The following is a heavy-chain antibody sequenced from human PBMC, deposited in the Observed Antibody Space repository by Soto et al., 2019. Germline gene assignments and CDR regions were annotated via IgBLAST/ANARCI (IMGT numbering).Heavy chain of an antibody. CDR2: IRSRTHSYAT. Sequence: GGSLRLSCAASGFSFSDSAMHWVRQASGKGLEWVGRIRSRTHSYATAYAASLKGRFTISRDDSKNTAYLQMSSLRAEDTALYYCAKHRLSWDTMIVVAADYWGQGTLVTVSS. CDR3: AKHRLSWDTMIVVAADY. CDR1: GFSFSDSA. J-gene: IGHJ4*02. D-gene: IGHD3-22*01. V-gene: IGHV3-73*01.